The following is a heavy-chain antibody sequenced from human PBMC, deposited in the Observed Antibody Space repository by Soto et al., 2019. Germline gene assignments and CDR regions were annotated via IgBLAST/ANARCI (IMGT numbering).Heavy chain of an antibody. J-gene: IGHJ3*02. Sequence: EVQLLESGGGLVQPGGSLRLSCAASGFTFSSYAMSWVRQAPGKGLEWVSAISGSGGSTYYADSMKGRFTISRDNSKNTLYLQMNSLRAEDTAVYYCAKGFFSLSPLVVILDAFDIWGQGTMVTVSS. V-gene: IGHV3-23*01. CDR1: GFTFSSYA. CDR2: ISGSGGST. D-gene: IGHD3-22*01. CDR3: AKGFFSLSPLVVILDAFDI.